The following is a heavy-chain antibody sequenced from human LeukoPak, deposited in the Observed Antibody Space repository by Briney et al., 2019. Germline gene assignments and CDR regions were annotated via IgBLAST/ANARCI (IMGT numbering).Heavy chain of an antibody. Sequence: SETLSLTCAVSGGSISSSNGWSWVRQPPGKGLEWIGEIYHSGSTNYNPSLKSRVTISVDKSKNQFSLKLSSVTAADTAVYYCASPNYYGSGSRGAFDIWGQGTMATVSS. V-gene: IGHV4-4*02. CDR2: IYHSGST. CDR1: GGSISSSNG. J-gene: IGHJ3*02. CDR3: ASPNYYGSGSRGAFDI. D-gene: IGHD3-10*01.